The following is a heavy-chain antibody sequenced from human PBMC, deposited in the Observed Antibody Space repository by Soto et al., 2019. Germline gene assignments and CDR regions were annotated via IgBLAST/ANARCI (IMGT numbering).Heavy chain of an antibody. CDR3: ASGPFNI. CDR2: LYYTGST. Sequence: QVQLQESGPGLLKPSQTLSLTCTVSGGSITSDGFYWTWIRQRPGKGLEWIAYLYYTGSTFYNPSLKSRLTISLDKSANRFSLRMSAVTAADTAIYFCASGPFNIWGQGTMVVVSS. J-gene: IGHJ3*02. V-gene: IGHV4-31*03. CDR1: GGSITSDGFY.